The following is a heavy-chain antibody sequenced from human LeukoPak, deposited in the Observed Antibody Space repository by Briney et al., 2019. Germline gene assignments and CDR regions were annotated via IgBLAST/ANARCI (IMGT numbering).Heavy chain of an antibody. CDR3: ARQSTAMGTFDY. CDR2: IYYSGST. Sequence: SETLSLTCTVSGGSISSGGYYWNWIRQPPGKGLEWIGYIYYSGSTYYNPSLKSRITISVDTSKNQFSLKLSSVTAADTAVYYCARQSTAMGTFDYWGQGTLVPVSS. V-gene: IGHV4-31*03. D-gene: IGHD5-18*01. J-gene: IGHJ4*02. CDR1: GGSISSGGYY.